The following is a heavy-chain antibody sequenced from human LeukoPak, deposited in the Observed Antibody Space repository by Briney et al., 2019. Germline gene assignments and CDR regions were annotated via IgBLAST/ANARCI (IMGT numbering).Heavy chain of an antibody. D-gene: IGHD6-19*01. Sequence: SVKVSCKASGGTFSSYAISWVRQAPGQGLEWMGRIIPILGIANYAQKFQGRVMITADKSTSTAYMELSSLRSEDTAVYYCARALSGKAGHFDYWGQGTLVTVSS. V-gene: IGHV1-69*04. J-gene: IGHJ4*02. CDR1: GGTFSSYA. CDR3: ARALSGKAGHFDY. CDR2: IIPILGIA.